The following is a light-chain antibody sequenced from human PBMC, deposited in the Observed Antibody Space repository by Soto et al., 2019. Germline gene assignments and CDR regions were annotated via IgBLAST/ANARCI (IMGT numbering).Light chain of an antibody. CDR2: RTS. Sequence: EIELTQCRGTLSSSPKERDTISCSVSQSVSSSYLAWYQQKPGQAPRLLIYRTSNRATGIPDRFSGSGSGTDFTLTITSLQPDDLATYYCQQYNTDSRTIGQGTKVDI. J-gene: IGKJ1*01. CDR1: QSVSSSY. V-gene: IGKV3-20*01. CDR3: QQYNTDSRT.